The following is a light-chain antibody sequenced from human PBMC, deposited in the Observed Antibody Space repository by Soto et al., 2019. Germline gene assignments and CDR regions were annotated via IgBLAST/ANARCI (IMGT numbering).Light chain of an antibody. CDR3: QSYDSSLSVLNV. J-gene: IGLJ1*01. CDR2: GNS. V-gene: IGLV1-40*01. Sequence: QSVLTQPRSVSGAPGQRVTISCTGSSSNIGAGYDVHWYQQLPGTAPKLLIYGNSNRPSGVPDRFSGSKSGTSASLAITGLQAEDEADYYCQSYDSSLSVLNVFGTGTKLTVL. CDR1: SSNIGAGYD.